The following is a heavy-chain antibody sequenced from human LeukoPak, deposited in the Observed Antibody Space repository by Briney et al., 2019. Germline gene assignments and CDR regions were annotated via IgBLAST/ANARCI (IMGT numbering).Heavy chain of an antibody. V-gene: IGHV3-7*01. CDR3: ARDLSDKRGFDP. CDR2: LNQGGSDK. CDR1: GYTFSDYW. Sequence: GGSLRLSCAASGYTFSDYWMSCLPQARGKGLEWVANLNQGGSDKNYVASVKGQFTISRDNAANTLYLQMDSLRAEDTAVYYCARDLSDKRGFDPWGQGTLVTVSS. J-gene: IGHJ5*02. D-gene: IGHD2/OR15-2a*01.